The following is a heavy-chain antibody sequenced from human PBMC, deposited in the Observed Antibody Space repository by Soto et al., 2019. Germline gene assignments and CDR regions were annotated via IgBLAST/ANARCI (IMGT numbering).Heavy chain of an antibody. Sequence: PGGSLRLSCAASGFTFSSYAMSWVRQAPGKGLEWVSAISGSGGSTYYADSVKGRFTISRDNSKNTLYLQMNSLRAEDTAVYYCAKWGMIAANPETGANWFDPWGQGTLVTVSS. CDR1: GFTFSSYA. V-gene: IGHV3-23*01. J-gene: IGHJ5*02. CDR2: ISGSGGST. D-gene: IGHD6-13*01. CDR3: AKWGMIAANPETGANWFDP.